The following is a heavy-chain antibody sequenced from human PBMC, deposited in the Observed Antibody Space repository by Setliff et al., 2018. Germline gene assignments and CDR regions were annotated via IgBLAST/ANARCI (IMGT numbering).Heavy chain of an antibody. CDR2: IYTDGST. D-gene: IGHD3-3*01. CDR1: GDPMSSRRYY. J-gene: IGHJ6*03. CDR3: ARVTGFSYMDV. Sequence: SETLSLTCTVSGDPMSSRRYYWAWIRQPAGKGLEWIGQIYTDGSTNYNPSLKSRVTISEDKSKNQFSLKLNSVTGADTAVYYCARVTGFSYMDVWGKGTTVTVSS. V-gene: IGHV4-61*09.